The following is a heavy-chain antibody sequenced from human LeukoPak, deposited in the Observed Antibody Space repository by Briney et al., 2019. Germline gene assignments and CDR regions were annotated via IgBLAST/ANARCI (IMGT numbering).Heavy chain of an antibody. Sequence: SETLSLTCTVSGGSISSYYWSWIRQPPGKGLEWIGYIYYSGSTHYNPSLKSRVTISVDTSKNQFSLKLSSVTPADTAVYYCARSSPNVYWGQGTLVTVSS. CDR2: IYYSGST. CDR1: GGSISSYY. V-gene: IGHV4-59*01. J-gene: IGHJ4*02. D-gene: IGHD6-13*01. CDR3: ARSSPNVY.